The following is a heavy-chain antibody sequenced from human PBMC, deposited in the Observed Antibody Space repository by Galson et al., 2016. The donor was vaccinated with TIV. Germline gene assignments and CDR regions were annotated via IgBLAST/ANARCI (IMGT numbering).Heavy chain of an antibody. D-gene: IGHD5-18*01. V-gene: IGHV5-51*01. J-gene: IGHJ1*01. Sequence: QSGAEVKEPEESLKISCKASGYTFTNYWIGWVRQMPGKGLEWMGIVYPDDSDTKYSPSFQGQVTISADKSINTAYLQWTSLKASDTAIYYCVRHKGGYNFGFSLDKWGRGILVTVSS. CDR2: VYPDDSDT. CDR3: VRHKGGYNFGFSLDK. CDR1: GYTFTNYW.